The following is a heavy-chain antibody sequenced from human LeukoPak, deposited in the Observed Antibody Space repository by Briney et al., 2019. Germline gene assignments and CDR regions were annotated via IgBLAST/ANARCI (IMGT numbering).Heavy chain of an antibody. CDR3: ARERVWSGPPNIDY. Sequence: SETLSLTCAVYGGSFSGYYWSWIRQPPGKGLEWIGEINHSGSTNYNPSLKSRVTISVDTSKNQFSLKLSSVTAADTAVYYCARERVWSGPPNIDYWGQGTLVTVSS. CDR2: INHSGST. CDR1: GGSFSGYY. J-gene: IGHJ4*02. V-gene: IGHV4-34*01. D-gene: IGHD3-3*01.